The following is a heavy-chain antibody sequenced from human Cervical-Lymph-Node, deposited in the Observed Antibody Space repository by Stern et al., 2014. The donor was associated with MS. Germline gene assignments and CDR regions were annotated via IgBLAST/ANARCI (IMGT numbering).Heavy chain of an antibody. V-gene: IGHV4-59*01. CDR2: MYYSGNT. J-gene: IGHJ4*02. D-gene: IGHD3-22*01. Sequence: VQLQESGPGLVKPSETLSLTCAVSGGSISSYFWSWIRQPPGKGLECIGYMYYSGNTNYNPSLKSRVTMSVDTSKNQFSLKLSSVTAADTAVYYCASSDSGSLIDNWGQGTLVTVSS. CDR3: ASSDSGSLIDN. CDR1: GGSISSYF.